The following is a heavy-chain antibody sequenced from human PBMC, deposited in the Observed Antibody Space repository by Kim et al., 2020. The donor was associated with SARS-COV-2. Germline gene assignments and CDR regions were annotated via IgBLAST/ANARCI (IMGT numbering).Heavy chain of an antibody. V-gene: IGHV3-15*01. CDR3: TTAIGDKYDYVWGSYRPGGGSL. CDR2: IKSKTDGGTT. CDR1: GFTFSNAW. D-gene: IGHD3-16*02. Sequence: GGSLRLSCAASGFTFSNAWMSWVRQAPGKGLEWVGRIKSKTDGGTTDYAAPVKGRFTISRYDSKNTLYLQMNSLKTEDTAVYYCTTAIGDKYDYVWGSYRPGGGSLWGQGTLVTVSS. J-gene: IGHJ4*02.